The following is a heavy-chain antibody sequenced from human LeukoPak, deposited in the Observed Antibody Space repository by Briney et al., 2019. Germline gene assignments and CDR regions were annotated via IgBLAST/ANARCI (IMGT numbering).Heavy chain of an antibody. CDR1: GFTFSSYS. V-gene: IGHV3-21*01. D-gene: IGHD3-9*01. J-gene: IGHJ5*02. CDR2: ISSSSSYI. Sequence: GGSLRLSCAASGFTFSSYSMNWVRQAPGKGLEWVSSISSSSSYIYYADSVKGRFTISRDNAKNSLFLQMNSLRAEDTAVYYCARSLISTTYCLDPWGQGTLVTVSS. CDR3: ARSLISTTYCLDP.